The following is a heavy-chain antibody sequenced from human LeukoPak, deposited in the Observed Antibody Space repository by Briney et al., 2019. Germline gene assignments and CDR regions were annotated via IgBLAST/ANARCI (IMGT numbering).Heavy chain of an antibody. CDR2: INPNSGGT. CDR1: GYTFTSYY. V-gene: IGHV1-2*02. CDR3: TRSSSGYYSHFDY. Sequence: ASVKVSCKASGYTFTSYYMHWVRQALGQGLEWMGWINPNSGGTNYAQKFQGRVIMTRDTSISTAYMELSRLRSDDTAVYYCTRSSSGYYSHFDYWGQGTLVTVTS. D-gene: IGHD3-22*01. J-gene: IGHJ4*02.